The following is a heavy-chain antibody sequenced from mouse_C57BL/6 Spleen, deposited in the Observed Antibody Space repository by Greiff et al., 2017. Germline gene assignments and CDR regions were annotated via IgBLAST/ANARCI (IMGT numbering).Heavy chain of an antibody. CDR2: INYDGSST. CDR3: ARAYEEAMDY. CDR1: GFTFSDYY. V-gene: IGHV5-16*01. J-gene: IGHJ4*01. D-gene: IGHD2-14*01. Sequence: EVQLVESEGGLVQPGSSMKLSCTASGFTFSDYYMAWVRQVPEKGLEWVANINYDGSSTYYLDSLKSRFIISRDNAKNILYLQMSSLKSEDTATYYCARAYEEAMDYWGQGTSVTVSS.